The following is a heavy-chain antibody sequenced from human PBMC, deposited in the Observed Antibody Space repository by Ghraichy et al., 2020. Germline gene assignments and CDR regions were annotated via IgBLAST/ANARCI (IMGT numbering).Heavy chain of an antibody. CDR3: AKILGSGFRIGDS. V-gene: IGHV3-43*02. D-gene: IGHD6-19*01. CDR1: GFTFDDYA. CDR2: ISGDGVRR. Sequence: GGSLRLSCAASGFTFDDYAIHWVRQAPGKGLEWVSLISGDGVRRYYADSVKGRFTISRDNSKNSLYLQMNSLRTEDSALYYCAKILGSGFRIGDSWGQGTLVTVSS. J-gene: IGHJ4*02.